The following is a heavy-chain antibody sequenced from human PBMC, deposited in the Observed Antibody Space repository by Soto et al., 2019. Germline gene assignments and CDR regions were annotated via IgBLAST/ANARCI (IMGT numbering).Heavy chain of an antibody. D-gene: IGHD6-6*01. CDR1: GGTFSSYT. J-gene: IGHJ4*02. CDR2: IIPILGIA. CDR3: AREEYSSSSHQVVY. V-gene: IGHV1-69*04. Sequence: ASVKVSCKASGGTFSSYTIIWVRQAPGQGLEWMGRIIPILGIANYAQKFQGRVTITADKSTSTAYMELSSLRSEDTAVYYCAREEYSSSSHQVVYWGQGTLVTVSS.